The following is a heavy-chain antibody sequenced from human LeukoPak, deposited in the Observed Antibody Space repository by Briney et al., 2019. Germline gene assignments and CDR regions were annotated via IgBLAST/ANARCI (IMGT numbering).Heavy chain of an antibody. D-gene: IGHD5-24*01. CDR2: ISSSSSYI. Sequence: GGSLRLSCAASGFTFSSYSMNWVRQAPGKGLEWVSSISSSSSYIYYADSVKGRFTISRGNAKNSLYLQMNSLRVEDTAVYYCAKEGRSLQTYWGQGTLVTVSS. CDR3: AKEGRSLQTY. CDR1: GFTFSSYS. J-gene: IGHJ4*02. V-gene: IGHV3-21*04.